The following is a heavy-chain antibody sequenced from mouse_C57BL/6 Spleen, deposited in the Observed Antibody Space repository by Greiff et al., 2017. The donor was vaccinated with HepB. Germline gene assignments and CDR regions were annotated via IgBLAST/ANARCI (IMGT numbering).Heavy chain of an antibody. V-gene: IGHV1-82*01. J-gene: IGHJ2*01. D-gene: IGHD2-12*01. CDR2: IYPGDGDT. Sequence: VQRVESGPELVKPGASVKISCKASGYAFSSSWMNWVKQRPGKGLEWIGRIYPGDGDTKYNGKFKGKATLTADKSSSTAYMQLSSLTSEDSAVYFCASYDGYWGQGTTLTVSS. CDR3: ASYDGY. CDR1: GYAFSSSW.